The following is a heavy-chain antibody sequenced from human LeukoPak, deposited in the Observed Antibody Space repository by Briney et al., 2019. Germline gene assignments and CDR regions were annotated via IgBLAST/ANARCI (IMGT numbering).Heavy chain of an antibody. CDR3: RATVTTHHYYYYMDV. V-gene: IGHV1-2*02. Sequence: ASVKVSCKASGYTFTGYYMHWVRQAPGQGLEWMGWINPNSGGTNYAQKFQGRVTMTRDTSISTAYMELSRLRSDDTAVYYCRATVTTHHYYYYMDVWGKGTTVTVSS. D-gene: IGHD4-17*01. CDR2: INPNSGGT. CDR1: GYTFTGYY. J-gene: IGHJ6*03.